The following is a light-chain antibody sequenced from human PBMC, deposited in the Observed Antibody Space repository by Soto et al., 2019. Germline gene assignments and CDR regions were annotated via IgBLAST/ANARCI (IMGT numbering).Light chain of an antibody. Sequence: DIQMTQSPSTLSASVGDRVTITCRASQSISTYLNWYQQKVGRAPTLLIYAASSLQSGVPSRFSGGGAGSAFTHSISSMQPEDFAMYFCQQCYSSPRTFGQGTKVEIK. J-gene: IGKJ1*01. CDR1: QSISTY. V-gene: IGKV1-39*01. CDR3: QQCYSSPRT. CDR2: AAS.